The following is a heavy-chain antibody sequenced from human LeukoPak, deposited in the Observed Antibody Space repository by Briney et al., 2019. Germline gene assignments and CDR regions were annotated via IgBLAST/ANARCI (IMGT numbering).Heavy chain of an antibody. CDR3: ARVDTAMVDYYYYYGMDV. D-gene: IGHD5-18*01. J-gene: IGHJ6*02. Sequence: GGSLRLSCAASGFTFSSYGMHWVRQAPGKGLEWVALIWYDGSNKYYADSVKGRFTISRDNSKNTLYLQMNSLRTEDTAVYYCARVDTAMVDYYYYYGMDVWGQGTTVTVSS. CDR2: IWYDGSNK. CDR1: GFTFSSYG. V-gene: IGHV3-33*01.